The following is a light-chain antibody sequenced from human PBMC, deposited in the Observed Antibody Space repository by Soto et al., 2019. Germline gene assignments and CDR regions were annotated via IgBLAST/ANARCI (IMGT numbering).Light chain of an antibody. CDR3: YSSAGSNTHVL. V-gene: IGLV2-23*01. CDR2: EGS. Sequence: QSVLTQPASVSGSPGQSITISCTGSSSDVGGYNLVSWYQQHPGKAPKLMIYEGSKRPSGVSNRFSGSKSGNAASLTISGLQAEDEADYYCYSSAGSNTHVLFGGGTKLTVL. J-gene: IGLJ2*01. CDR1: SSDVGGYNL.